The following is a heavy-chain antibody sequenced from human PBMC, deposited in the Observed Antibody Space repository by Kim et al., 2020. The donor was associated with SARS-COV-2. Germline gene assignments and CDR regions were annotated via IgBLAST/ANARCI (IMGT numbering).Heavy chain of an antibody. V-gene: IGHV4-31*02. J-gene: IGHJ3*02. Sequence: SLKGRVTISVDTSKNQFTRRLSSVTAADTAVYYCARGDTIFGVVINAFDIWGQGTMVTVSS. D-gene: IGHD3-3*01. CDR3: ARGDTIFGVVINAFDI.